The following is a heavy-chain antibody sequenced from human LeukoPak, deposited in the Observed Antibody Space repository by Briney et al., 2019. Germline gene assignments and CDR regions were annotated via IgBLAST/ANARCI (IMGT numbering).Heavy chain of an antibody. V-gene: IGHV4-59*01. D-gene: IGHD2-2*01. Sequence: SETLSLTCTVSGGSISGFHWSWIRQPPGKGLEWIGYIYYSGSTNYNPSLKSRVTISVDTSKNQFSLNLTSVTTADTAVYYCARVSCSSTSCPRRDALDVWGQGTMVTVSS. CDR3: ARVSCSSTSCPRRDALDV. CDR1: GGSISGFH. J-gene: IGHJ3*01. CDR2: IYYSGST.